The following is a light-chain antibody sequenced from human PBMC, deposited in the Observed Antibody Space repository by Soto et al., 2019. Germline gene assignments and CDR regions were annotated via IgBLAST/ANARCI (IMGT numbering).Light chain of an antibody. CDR3: QQYGSSSYT. Sequence: IVLTQSPGTLSLSPGERATLACRASQSVGRDYLAWYQQKPGQAPRLLLYRTSTRATGIPDRFSGSGSGTDFTLTISRLEPEDFAVYYCQQYGSSSYTFGQGTKVDI. CDR2: RTS. J-gene: IGKJ2*01. CDR1: QSVGRDY. V-gene: IGKV3-20*01.